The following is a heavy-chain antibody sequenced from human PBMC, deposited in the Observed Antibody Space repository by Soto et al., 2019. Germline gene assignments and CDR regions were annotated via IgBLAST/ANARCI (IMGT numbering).Heavy chain of an antibody. D-gene: IGHD4-17*01. CDR3: ARGMTTVTGSYYFDY. V-gene: IGHV4-59*07. CDR1: GGSISRYY. CDR2: IYYSGST. Sequence: SDTLSLTCTVSGGSISRYYWSWIRQPPGKGLEWIGYIYYSGSTNYNPSLKSRVTISVDTSKNQFSLKLSSVTAADTAVYYCARGMTTVTGSYYFDYWGQGTLVTVSS. J-gene: IGHJ4*02.